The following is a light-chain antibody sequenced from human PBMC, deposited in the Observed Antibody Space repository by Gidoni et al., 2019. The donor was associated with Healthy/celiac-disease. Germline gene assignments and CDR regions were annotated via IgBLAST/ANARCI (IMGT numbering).Light chain of an antibody. CDR2: DAS. Sequence: IVFTQSPATLSLSPGERATLSCRASQSVSSYLAWYQQKPGQAPRLLIYDASNRATGIPARFSGSGSGTDFTLTISSLEPEDFAVYYCQQRSNWQSTFGQGTRLEIK. CDR1: QSVSSY. J-gene: IGKJ5*01. V-gene: IGKV3-11*01. CDR3: QQRSNWQST.